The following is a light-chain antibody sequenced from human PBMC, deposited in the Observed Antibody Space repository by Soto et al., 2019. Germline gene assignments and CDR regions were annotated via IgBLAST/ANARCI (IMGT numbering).Light chain of an antibody. V-gene: IGKV3-15*01. CDR2: GAS. CDR3: QQYSNWPPWT. CDR1: QSVSSD. J-gene: IGKJ1*01. Sequence: EIVMTQSPATLSVSPGDRATLSCRASQSVSSDLAWYQQKPGQAPRLLIFGASTRATDIPARFSGSGSGTEFTLTISSLQSEDFAVYYCQQYSNWPPWTFGQGTKVDIK.